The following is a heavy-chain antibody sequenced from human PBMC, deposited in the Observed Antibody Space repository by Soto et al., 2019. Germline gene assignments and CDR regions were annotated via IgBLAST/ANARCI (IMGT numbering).Heavy chain of an antibody. Sequence: QVQLVESGGGVVQPGRSLRLSCAASGFTFSSYGMHWVRQSQGKGLEWVAVISYDGSNKYYAESVKGRFTISRDNSKKTLYLQMTSLTAEDTAVYYCAKDVNTGMKNYSDYWVPGDLVTVSS. CDR2: ISYDGSNK. D-gene: IGHD1-20*01. CDR3: AKDVNTGMKNYSDY. V-gene: IGHV3-30*18. CDR1: GFTFSSYG. J-gene: IGHJ4*02.